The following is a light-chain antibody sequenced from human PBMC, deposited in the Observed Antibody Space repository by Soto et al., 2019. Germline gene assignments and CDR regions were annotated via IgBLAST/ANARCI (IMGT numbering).Light chain of an antibody. CDR3: SSYTSSSTLV. V-gene: IGLV2-8*01. Sequence: QSALTQPPSASGSPGQSVTISCTGTNRDVGTHNYVSWYQQYPGKAPKLLIYDVVKRPSGIPHRFSGSKSGNTASLTVSGLQADDEADYYCSSYTSSSTLVFGTGTKLTVL. CDR2: DVV. J-gene: IGLJ1*01. CDR1: NRDVGTHNY.